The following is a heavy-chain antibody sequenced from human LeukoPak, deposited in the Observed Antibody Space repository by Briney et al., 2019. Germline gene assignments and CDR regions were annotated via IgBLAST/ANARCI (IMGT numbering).Heavy chain of an antibody. J-gene: IGHJ5*02. CDR1: GGTFSSYA. CDR3: ARDGRAVSWYNWNYGLENWFDP. CDR2: IIPIFGTA. D-gene: IGHD1-7*01. Sequence: SVKVSCKASGGTFSSYAISWVRQAPGQGLEWMGRIIPIFGTANYAQKFQGRVKNTTDESTSTAHMELSSLGSEDTAVYYCARDGRAVSWYNWNYGLENWFDPWGQGTLVTVSS. V-gene: IGHV1-69*05.